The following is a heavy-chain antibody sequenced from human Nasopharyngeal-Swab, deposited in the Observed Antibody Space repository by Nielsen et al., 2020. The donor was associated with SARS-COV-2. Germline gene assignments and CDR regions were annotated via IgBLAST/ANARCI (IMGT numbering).Heavy chain of an antibody. D-gene: IGHD6-13*01. CDR3: ARGDYSSSWDRSYYGMDV. CDR2: ISAYKGNT. J-gene: IGHJ6*02. V-gene: IGHV1-18*01. Sequence: WVRQAPGQGLEWMGWISAYKGNTNYAQKFQGRVTMTTDTSTRTAYMELRSLRSDDTAVYYCARGDYSSSWDRSYYGMDVWGQGTTVTVSS.